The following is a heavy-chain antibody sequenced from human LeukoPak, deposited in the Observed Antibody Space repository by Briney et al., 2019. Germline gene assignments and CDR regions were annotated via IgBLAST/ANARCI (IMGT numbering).Heavy chain of an antibody. D-gene: IGHD4-17*01. V-gene: IGHV4-4*07. CDR3: ARVALDGDYSSYYYYMDV. J-gene: IGHJ6*03. CDR1: SGSISSYY. CDR2: IYTSGST. Sequence: SETLSLTCTVSSGSISSYYWSWIRQPAGRGLEWIGRIYTSGSTNYNPSLKSRVTMSVDTSKNHFSLKLSSVTAADTAVYSCARVALDGDYSSYYYYMDVWGKGTTVTVSS.